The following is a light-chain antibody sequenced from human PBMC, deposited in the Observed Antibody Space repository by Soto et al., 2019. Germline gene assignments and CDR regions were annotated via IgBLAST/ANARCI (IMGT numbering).Light chain of an antibody. Sequence: QSALTQPPSASGSPGQSVTISCTGTSSDVGGYDYVSWYQQHPGKAPKRMISEVSKRPSGVPDRFSGSKSGNTASLTVSGLQAEDEADYYCSSYAGSNNFVFGTGTKVTVL. J-gene: IGLJ1*01. CDR1: SSDVGGYDY. CDR2: EVS. V-gene: IGLV2-8*01. CDR3: SSYAGSNNFV.